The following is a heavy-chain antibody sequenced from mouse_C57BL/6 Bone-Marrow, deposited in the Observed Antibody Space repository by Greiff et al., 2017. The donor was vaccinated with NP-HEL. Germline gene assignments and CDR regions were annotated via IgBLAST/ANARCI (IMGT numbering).Heavy chain of an antibody. CDR2: IYPGNSDT. Sequence: VQLKQSGTVLARPGASVKMSCKTSGYTFTSYWMHWVKQRPGQGLEWIGAIYPGNSDTSYNQKFKGKAKLTAVTSASTAYMELSSLTNEDSAVYYCTRYYYGNLAWFAYWGQGTLVTVSA. D-gene: IGHD2-1*01. CDR3: TRYYYGNLAWFAY. CDR1: GYTFTSYW. V-gene: IGHV1-5*01. J-gene: IGHJ3*01.